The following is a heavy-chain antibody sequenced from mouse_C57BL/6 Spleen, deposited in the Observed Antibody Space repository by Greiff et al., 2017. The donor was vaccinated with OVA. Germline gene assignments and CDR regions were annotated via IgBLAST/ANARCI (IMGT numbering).Heavy chain of an antibody. V-gene: IGHV1-82*01. CDR2: IYPGDGDT. Sequence: VQLQESGPELVKPGASVKISCKASGYAFSSSWMNWVKQRPGKGLEWIGRIYPGDGDTNYNGKFKGKATLTADKSSSTAYMQLSSLTSEDSAVYFCARGGGYYGGYYAMDYWGQGTSVTVSS. J-gene: IGHJ4*01. D-gene: IGHD1-1*01. CDR1: GYAFSSSW. CDR3: ARGGGYYGGYYAMDY.